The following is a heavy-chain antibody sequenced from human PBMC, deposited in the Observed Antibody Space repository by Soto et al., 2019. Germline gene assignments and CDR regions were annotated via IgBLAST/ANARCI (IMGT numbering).Heavy chain of an antibody. CDR1: GFTFSSYA. Sequence: GSLRLSCAASGFTFSSYAMSWVRQAPGKGLEWVSAISGSGGSTYYADSVKGRFTISRDNSKNTLYLQMNSLRAEDTAVYYCAKYYPDASSTSCYYFDYWGQGTLVTVSS. CDR2: ISGSGGST. CDR3: AKYYPDASSTSCYYFDY. V-gene: IGHV3-23*01. J-gene: IGHJ4*02. D-gene: IGHD2-2*01.